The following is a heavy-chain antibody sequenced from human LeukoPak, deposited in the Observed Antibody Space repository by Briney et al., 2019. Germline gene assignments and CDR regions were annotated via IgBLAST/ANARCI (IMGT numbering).Heavy chain of an antibody. CDR1: GYTFTGYY. CDR2: INPNSGGT. J-gene: IGHJ6*03. V-gene: IGHV1-2*02. CDR3: AKDRYGGYEAPFHYYMDA. D-gene: IGHD5-12*01. Sequence: ASLKLSCTASGYTFTGYYMHWVRQAPGQGLEWMGWINPNSGGTNYAQKFQGRVTMTRDTSISTAYMELSRLRSDDTAVYYCAKDRYGGYEAPFHYYMDAWGRGTTVTVSS.